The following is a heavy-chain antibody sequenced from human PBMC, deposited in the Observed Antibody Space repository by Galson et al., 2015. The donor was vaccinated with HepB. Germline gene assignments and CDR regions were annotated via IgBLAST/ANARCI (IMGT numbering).Heavy chain of an antibody. CDR3: AKGVYYDSTGYYLGFDY. CDR2: ISGGGGGT. J-gene: IGHJ4*02. V-gene: IGHV3-23*01. CDR1: GFTFSNYA. D-gene: IGHD3-22*01. Sequence: SLRLSCAASGFTFSNYAMSWVRQAPGKGLEWVSAISGGGGGTYYAESVQGRFTFSRDISKNMLNLQMNSLRVEDTAIYYCAKGVYYDSTGYYLGFDYWGQGTLVTVSS.